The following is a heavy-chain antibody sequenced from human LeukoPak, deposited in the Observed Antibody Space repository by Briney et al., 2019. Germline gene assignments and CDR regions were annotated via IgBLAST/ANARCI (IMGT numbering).Heavy chain of an antibody. J-gene: IGHJ4*02. V-gene: IGHV4-59*01. Sequence: SETLSLTCTVSGGSISSYYWSWIRQPPGKGLEWIGYIYYSGTTSYNPSLKSRVTMSVDTSKNQFSLKPSSVTAADTAVYYCARFYSSGLDYWGQGTLVTVSS. CDR3: ARFYSSGLDY. CDR1: GGSISSYY. D-gene: IGHD6-19*01. CDR2: IYYSGTT.